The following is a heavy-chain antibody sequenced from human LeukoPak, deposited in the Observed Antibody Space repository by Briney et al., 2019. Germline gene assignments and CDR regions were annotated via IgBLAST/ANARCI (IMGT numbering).Heavy chain of an antibody. CDR1: GYTLTELS. D-gene: IGHD2-15*01. Sequence: ASVKVSFKVSGYTLTELSMHWVRQAPGKGLEWMGGFDPEDGETIYAQKFQGRVTMTEDTSTDTAYMELSSLRSEDTAVYYCFVAATVGSDYYYGMDVWGQGTTVTVS. CDR2: FDPEDGET. CDR3: FVAATVGSDYYYGMDV. V-gene: IGHV1-24*01. J-gene: IGHJ6*02.